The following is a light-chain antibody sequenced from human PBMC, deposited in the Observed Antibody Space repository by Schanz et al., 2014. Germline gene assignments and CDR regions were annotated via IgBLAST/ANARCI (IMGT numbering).Light chain of an antibody. CDR3: QQYNSYLFT. V-gene: IGKV1-5*01. CDR1: QNINDW. CDR2: DAS. Sequence: DIQMTQSPSTLSASIGDRVTITCRASQNINDWLAWYQQKPGKAPRLLINDASTLKSGVPSRFSGSGSGTEFTLTISSLQPDDFATYYCQQYNSYLFTFGHGTKVDIK. J-gene: IGKJ3*01.